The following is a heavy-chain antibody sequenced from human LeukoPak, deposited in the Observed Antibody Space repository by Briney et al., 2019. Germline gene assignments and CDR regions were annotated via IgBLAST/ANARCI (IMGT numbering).Heavy chain of an antibody. CDR2: IRSKAYRGTT. J-gene: IGHJ6*02. CDR1: GFNFGDHA. CDR3: SRGPIQLWVHNGVDV. Sequence: GGSLRLSCTTSGFNFGDHAMTWVRQAPGKGLEWVGFIRSKAYRGTTEYAASVRGRFTISRDDSKSVVYLQMNSLKSEDTAVYYCSRGPIQLWVHNGVDVWGQGTTVTVSS. D-gene: IGHD5-18*01. V-gene: IGHV3-49*04.